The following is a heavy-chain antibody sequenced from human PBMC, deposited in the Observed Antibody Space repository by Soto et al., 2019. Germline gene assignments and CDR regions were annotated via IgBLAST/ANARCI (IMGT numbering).Heavy chain of an antibody. J-gene: IGHJ4*02. CDR2: VYYSGTT. CDR1: GGSIRNGDYY. Sequence: SETLSRTCTVAGGSIRNGDYYWGWIRQPPGKGLGWIGYVYYSGTTYSHPSLNSRVSISVDTSGNQFSLRLTSVTAADTAVYYCVTVNLVGAAYYFDYWGPGTLVTVSS. V-gene: IGHV4-30-4*01. D-gene: IGHD1-26*01. CDR3: VTVNLVGAAYYFDY.